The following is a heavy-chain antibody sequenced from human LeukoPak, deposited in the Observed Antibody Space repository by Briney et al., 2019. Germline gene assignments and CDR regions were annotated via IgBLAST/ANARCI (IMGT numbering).Heavy chain of an antibody. J-gene: IGHJ4*02. CDR2: MNPSSGNT. CDR3: TTRIRSTSGTADY. CDR1: GYTFTSYD. Sequence: ASVKVSCKASGYTFTSYDINWVRQATGQGLEWMGWMNPSSGNTGCAQKFQGRVTITRNTSISTAYMELSSLGSEDTAVYYCTTRIRSTSGTADYWGQGTLVTVSS. V-gene: IGHV1-8*03. D-gene: IGHD2-2*01.